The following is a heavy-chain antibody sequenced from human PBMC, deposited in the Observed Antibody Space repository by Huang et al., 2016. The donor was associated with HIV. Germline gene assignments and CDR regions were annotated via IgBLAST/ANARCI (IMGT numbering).Heavy chain of an antibody. CDR1: GFTFSSYW. D-gene: IGHD3-22*01. J-gene: IGHJ4*02. CDR2: INSDGSSS. CDR3: VRDPRIQSWLNYFDY. Sequence: EVQLVESGGGLVQPGGSLRLSCAASGFTFSSYWMHWVRQAPGKGVGGVSRINSDGSSSGYADSVKGRFTISRDNAKNTLYLQMNSLGAEDTAVYYCVRDPRIQSWLNYFDYWGQGTLVSVSS. V-gene: IGHV3-74*01.